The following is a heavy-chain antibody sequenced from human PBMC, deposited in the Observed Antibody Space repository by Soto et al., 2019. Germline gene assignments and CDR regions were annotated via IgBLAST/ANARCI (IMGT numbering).Heavy chain of an antibody. Sequence: SETLSLTCTVSGGSISGYYWSWIRQPPGKGQEWIGEINHSGSTNYNPSLKSRVTISVDTSKNQFSLKLSSVTAADTALYYCARTVVVVAATQLFDYWGQGTLVTVSS. CDR1: GGSISGYY. V-gene: IGHV4-34*01. CDR3: ARTVVVVAATQLFDY. J-gene: IGHJ4*02. D-gene: IGHD2-15*01. CDR2: INHSGST.